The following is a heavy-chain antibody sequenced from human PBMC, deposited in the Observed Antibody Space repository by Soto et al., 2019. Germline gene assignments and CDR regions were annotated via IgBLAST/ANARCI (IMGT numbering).Heavy chain of an antibody. CDR2: IKRKIDGETT. CDR1: GFAFTHVW. D-gene: IGHD2-2*01. V-gene: IGHV3-15*01. CDR3: AADRYCSSNTCPGAFDI. Sequence: EVQLLESGGDLAEPGGSLRLSCAASGFAFTHVWMTWVRQAPGRGLEWVGSIKRKIDGETTNYAAPVKGRFTISRDDSKNTLYLQMNSLKTDDSAVYYCAADRYCSSNTCPGAFDIWGQGTTV. J-gene: IGHJ3*02.